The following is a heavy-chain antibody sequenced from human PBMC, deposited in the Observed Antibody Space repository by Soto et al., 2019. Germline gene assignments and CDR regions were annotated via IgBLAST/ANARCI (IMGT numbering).Heavy chain of an antibody. V-gene: IGHV1-3*01. CDR1: GYTFTSYA. CDR2: INAGNGNT. Sequence: ASVKVSCKASGYTFTSYAMHWVRQAPGQRLEWMGWINAGNGNTKYSQKFQGRVTITRDTSASTAYMELSSLRSEDTAVYYCARDPWFYYGSGSSNPLDYWGQGTLVTVSS. D-gene: IGHD3-10*01. J-gene: IGHJ4*02. CDR3: ARDPWFYYGSGSSNPLDY.